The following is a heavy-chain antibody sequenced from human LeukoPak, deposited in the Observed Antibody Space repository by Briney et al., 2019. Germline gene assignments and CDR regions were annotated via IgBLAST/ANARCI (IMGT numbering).Heavy chain of an antibody. D-gene: IGHD6-13*01. Sequence: ASVKVSCKASGGTFSSYAISWVRQAPGQGLEWMGGIIPIFGTANYAQKFQGRVTITADKSTSTAYMELSSLRSEDTAVYYCAREAPDHPNIAAAGLPMGHYYYYYYMDVWGKGTTVTISS. J-gene: IGHJ6*03. CDR2: IIPIFGTA. V-gene: IGHV1-69*06. CDR3: AREAPDHPNIAAAGLPMGHYYYYYYMDV. CDR1: GGTFSSYA.